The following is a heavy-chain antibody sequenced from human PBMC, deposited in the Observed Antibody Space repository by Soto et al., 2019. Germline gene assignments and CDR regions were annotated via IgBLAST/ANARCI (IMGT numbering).Heavy chain of an antibody. J-gene: IGHJ4*02. D-gene: IGHD2-15*01. V-gene: IGHV3-30*18. CDR3: AKLVIGYCSGNTCDDY. Sequence: VQLLESGGGLIQPGGSLNLSCEAPGFTFGYAIPWPRKAPGRGLEGVAYISYDSSNKFYGDSVKGRFTISRDNSKNTQFLQMNSLRAEDTAVYYCAKLVIGYCSGNTCDDYWGQGTLVAVSS. CDR1: GFTFGYA. CDR2: ISYDSSNK.